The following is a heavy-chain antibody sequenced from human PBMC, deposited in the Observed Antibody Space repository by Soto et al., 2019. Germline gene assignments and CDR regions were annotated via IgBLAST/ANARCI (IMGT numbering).Heavy chain of an antibody. Sequence: GGSLRLSCAASGFTFSGSAMHWVRQASGKGLEWVGRIRSKANSYATAYAASVKGRFTISRDDSKNTAYLQMNSLKTEDTAVYYCTRQSGGQDRDLYYYYYMDVWGKGTTVTVSS. J-gene: IGHJ6*03. CDR3: TRQSGGQDRDLYYYYYMDV. CDR1: GFTFSGSA. CDR2: IRSKANSYAT. D-gene: IGHD2-8*02. V-gene: IGHV3-73*01.